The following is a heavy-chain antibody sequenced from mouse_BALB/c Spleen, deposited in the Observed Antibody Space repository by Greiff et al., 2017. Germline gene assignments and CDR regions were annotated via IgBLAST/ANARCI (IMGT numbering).Heavy chain of an antibody. D-gene: IGHD2-10*01. CDR1: GFTFSSYT. V-gene: IGHV5-12-2*01. CDR2: ISNGGGST. Sequence: EVKLMESGGGLVQPGGSLKLSCAASGFTFSSYTMSWVRQTPEKRLEWVAYISNGGGSTYYPDTVKGRFTISRDNAKNTLYLQMSSLKSEDTAMYYCARHSSYDYYAMDYWGQGTSVTVSS. J-gene: IGHJ4*01. CDR3: ARHSSYDYYAMDY.